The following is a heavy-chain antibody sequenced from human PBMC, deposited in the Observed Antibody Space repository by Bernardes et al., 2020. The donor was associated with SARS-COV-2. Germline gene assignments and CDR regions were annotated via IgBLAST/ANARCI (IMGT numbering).Heavy chain of an antibody. V-gene: IGHV4-61*02. D-gene: IGHD2-15*01. CDR1: GGSISSGSYY. J-gene: IGHJ6*02. Sequence: SETLSLTCTVSGGSISSGSYYWSWIRQPAGKGLEWIGRIYTSGSTNYNPSLKSRVTISVDTSKNQFSLKLSSVTAADTAVYYCAREGWIGVVVAATRGRPYYYYGMDVWGQGTTVTVSS. CDR2: IYTSGST. CDR3: AREGWIGVVVAATRGRPYYYYGMDV.